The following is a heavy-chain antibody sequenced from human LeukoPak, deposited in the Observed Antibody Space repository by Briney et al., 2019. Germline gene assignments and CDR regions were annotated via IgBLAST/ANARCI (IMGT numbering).Heavy chain of an antibody. D-gene: IGHD4-17*01. CDR1: GFTFSSYA. Sequence: GGSLRLSCAASGFTFSSYAMSWVRQAPGKGLEWVSSISGSGGSTYYADSVEGRFTISRDNSKNTLYLQMSSLGVDDTALYYCARGRGGDYVPSRFDNWGQGTLVTVSS. CDR3: ARGRGGDYVPSRFDN. V-gene: IGHV3-23*01. CDR2: ISGSGGST. J-gene: IGHJ4*02.